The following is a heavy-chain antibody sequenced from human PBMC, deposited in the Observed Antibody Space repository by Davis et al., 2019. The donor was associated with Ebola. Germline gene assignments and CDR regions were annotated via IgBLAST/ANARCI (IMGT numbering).Heavy chain of an antibody. V-gene: IGHV3-21*01. J-gene: IGHJ4*02. Sequence: GESLKISCGASGFTFSNYAMNWVRQAPGKGLEWVSTISKTSVYTYYAESVKGRFTISRDNAKNSLYLQMDGLRVEDTAVYYCASGLDYWGQGSLVTVSS. CDR1: GFTFSNYA. CDR2: ISKTSVYT. CDR3: ASGLDY.